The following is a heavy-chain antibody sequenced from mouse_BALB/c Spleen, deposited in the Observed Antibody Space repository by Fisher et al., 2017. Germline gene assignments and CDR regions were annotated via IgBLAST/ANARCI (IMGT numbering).Heavy chain of an antibody. D-gene: IGHD2-3*01. Sequence: KFKGKATFTADTSSNTAYMQLSSLTSEDSAVYYCARQMGYYVDYAMDYWGQGTSVTAPQ. J-gene: IGHJ4*01. V-gene: IGHV1-9*01. CDR3: ARQMGYYVDYAMDY.